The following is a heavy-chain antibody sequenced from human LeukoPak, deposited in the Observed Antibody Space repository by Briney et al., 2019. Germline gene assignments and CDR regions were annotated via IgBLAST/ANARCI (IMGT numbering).Heavy chain of an antibody. J-gene: IGHJ4*02. D-gene: IGHD3-16*01. Sequence: SETLSLTCAVSVDSINNSNWWSWVRQHTGKGLEWIGEIYHSGSTSYNPSLKSRVTISVDKSKNHFSLKLSSVTAADTAVYYCARYARGGGYFDYWGQGTLVTVSS. CDR2: IYHSGST. CDR3: ARYARGGGYFDY. CDR1: VDSINNSNW. V-gene: IGHV4-4*02.